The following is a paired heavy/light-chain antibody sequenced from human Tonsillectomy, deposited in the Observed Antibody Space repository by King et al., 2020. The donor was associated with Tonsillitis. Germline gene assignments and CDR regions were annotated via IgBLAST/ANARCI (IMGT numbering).Light chain of an antibody. CDR1: QSVSSN. CDR2: GAS. V-gene: IGKV3-15*01. Sequence: EIVMTQSPATLSVSPGERATLSCRASQSVSSNLAWYRQKPGQAPRLLIYGASTRATGIPARFSGSGSGTEFTLTISSLQSEDFAVYFCQQYNNWLLTFGQGTRLEIK. J-gene: IGKJ5*01. CDR3: QQYNNWLLT.
Heavy chain of an antibody. J-gene: IGHJ4*02. Sequence: QLQLQESGPGLVKPSATLSLICSVSGASITSSRYYWGWIRQPPGKGLEWIGNIYYSGSTYYNPSLKSRVTISVDTSKNQFSLKLSSVTASDTAVYYCARLDNSGDIAVVVAAHWGQGTLVTVSS. D-gene: IGHD2-15*01. V-gene: IGHV4-39*01. CDR1: GASITSSRYY. CDR3: ARLDNSGDIAVVVAAH. CDR2: IYYSGST.